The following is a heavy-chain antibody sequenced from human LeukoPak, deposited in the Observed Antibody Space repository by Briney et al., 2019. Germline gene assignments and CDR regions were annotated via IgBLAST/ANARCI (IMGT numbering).Heavy chain of an antibody. J-gene: IGHJ4*02. V-gene: IGHV4-59*08. CDR3: ARLGSYFDF. CDR1: GGSLTSNY. Sequence: SETLSLTCTVSGGSLTSNYWSWIRQPPGKGLQWIGYIYYSGSVNYNPSLKSRVTMSVDTSKNQFSLNLSSVTAADTAVYYCARLGSYFDFWGQGTQVTVSS. CDR2: IYYSGSV.